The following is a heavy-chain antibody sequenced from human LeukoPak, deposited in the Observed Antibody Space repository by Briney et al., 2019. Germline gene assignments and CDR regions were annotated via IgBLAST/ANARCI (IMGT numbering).Heavy chain of an antibody. Sequence: GGSLRLSCAASGFTFSSFAMSWVRQAPGKGLEWVSAISGSGSSTYYADSVKGRFTISRDNSKNTLFLQMNSLRVGDTAVYYCAKPSWNPESDWFDPWGQGTLVTVSS. J-gene: IGHJ5*02. V-gene: IGHV3-23*01. CDR2: ISGSGSST. CDR3: AKPSWNPESDWFDP. D-gene: IGHD1-1*01. CDR1: GFTFSSFA.